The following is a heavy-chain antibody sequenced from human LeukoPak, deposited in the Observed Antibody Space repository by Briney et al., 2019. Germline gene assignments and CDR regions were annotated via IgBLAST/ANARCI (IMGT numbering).Heavy chain of an antibody. CDR3: ARNYDILTGYYYYYYMDV. CDR2: ISAYNGNT. Sequence: ASVKVSCKASGYTFTSYYMHWVRQAPGQGLEWMGWISAYNGNTNYAQKLQGRVTMTTDTSTSTAYMELRSLRSDDTAVYYCARNYDILTGYYYYYYMDVWGKGTTVTVSS. D-gene: IGHD3-9*01. J-gene: IGHJ6*03. CDR1: GYTFTSYY. V-gene: IGHV1-18*04.